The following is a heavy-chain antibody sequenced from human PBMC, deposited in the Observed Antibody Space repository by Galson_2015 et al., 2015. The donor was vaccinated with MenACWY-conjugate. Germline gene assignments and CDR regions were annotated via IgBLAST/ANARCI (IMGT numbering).Heavy chain of an antibody. CDR1: GFTFSNYA. V-gene: IGHV3-23*01. CDR2: ISGSGRST. J-gene: IGHJ6*02. CDR3: AKDSRGRQDLHYYGMDV. D-gene: IGHD2-2*01. Sequence: SLRLSCAASGFTFSNYAMSWVRQAPGKGLEWVSTISGSGRSTYFADSVKGRFTISRDNSKNTLYLQMNSLRAEDTAVYYCAKDSRGRQDLHYYGMDVWGQGTTVTVSS.